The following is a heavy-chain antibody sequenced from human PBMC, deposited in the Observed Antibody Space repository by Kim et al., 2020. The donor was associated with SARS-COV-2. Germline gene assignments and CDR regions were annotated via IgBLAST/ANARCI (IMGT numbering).Heavy chain of an antibody. J-gene: IGHJ6*02. V-gene: IGHV4-31*02. D-gene: IGHD3-9*01. Sequence: PSLKSRVTISLDTSKNQFSLKLSSVTAADTAMYYCARDYDILTGYYGMDVWGQGTTVTVSS. CDR3: ARDYDILTGYYGMDV.